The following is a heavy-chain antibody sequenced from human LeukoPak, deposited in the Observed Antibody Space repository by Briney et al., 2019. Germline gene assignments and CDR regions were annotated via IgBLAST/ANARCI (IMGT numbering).Heavy chain of an antibody. Sequence: ASVKVSCKASGYTYTSYDINWVRHATGQGLEWMGWMNPNSGNTGYAQKFQGRVTITRNTSISTAYMELSSLRSEDTAVYYCARGNYYDSSVGAFDIWGQGTMVTVSS. CDR3: ARGNYYDSSVGAFDI. J-gene: IGHJ3*02. D-gene: IGHD3-22*01. CDR2: MNPNSGNT. CDR1: GYTYTSYD. V-gene: IGHV1-8*03.